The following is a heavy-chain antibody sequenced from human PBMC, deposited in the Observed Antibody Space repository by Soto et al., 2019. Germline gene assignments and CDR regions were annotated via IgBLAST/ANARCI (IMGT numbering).Heavy chain of an antibody. V-gene: IGHV1-2*02. CDR1: GYTFTGYD. Sequence: GASVKVSCKASGYTFTGYDMHWVRQAPGQGLGWMGWINPNSGGTNYAQKFQGRVTMTRDTSISTAYMELSRLRSDDTAVYYCARDLGAKHIFYYSYAMDVCGPGTTVTVSS. CDR3: ARDLGAKHIFYYSYAMDV. CDR2: INPNSGGT. J-gene: IGHJ6*02. D-gene: IGHD3-16*01.